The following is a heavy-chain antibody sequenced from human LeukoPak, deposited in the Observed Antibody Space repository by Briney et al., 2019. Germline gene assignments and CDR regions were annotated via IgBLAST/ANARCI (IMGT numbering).Heavy chain of an antibody. CDR3: ARDSGPSANYYFYGMAV. V-gene: IGHV1-46*01. D-gene: IGHD1-14*01. CDR2: INPSGGST. Sequence: GASVKVSCKASGYTFTSYYMHWVRQAPGQGLEWMGIINPSGGSTSYAQKFQGRVTMTRDTSTSTVYMELSSLRSEDTAVYYCARDSGPSANYYFYGMAVWGQGTTVTVSS. J-gene: IGHJ6*02. CDR1: GYTFTSYY.